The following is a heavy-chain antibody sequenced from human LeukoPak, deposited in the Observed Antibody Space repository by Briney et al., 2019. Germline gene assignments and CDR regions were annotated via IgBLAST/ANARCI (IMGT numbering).Heavy chain of an antibody. V-gene: IGHV3-23*01. D-gene: IGHD3-22*01. J-gene: IGHJ4*02. Sequence: PGGSRRLSCAASGFTFSSYAMSWVRQAPGKGREWVSAISGSGGSTYYADSVKGRFTISRDNSKNTLYLQMNSLRAEDTAVYYCAKEAFDYDSSGYYYSDWGQGTLVTVSS. CDR1: GFTFSSYA. CDR3: AKEAFDYDSSGYYYSD. CDR2: ISGSGGST.